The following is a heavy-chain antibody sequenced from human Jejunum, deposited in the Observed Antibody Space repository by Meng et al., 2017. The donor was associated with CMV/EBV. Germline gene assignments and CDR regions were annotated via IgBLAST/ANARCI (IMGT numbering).Heavy chain of an antibody. J-gene: IGHJ6*02. Sequence: YDMSWVRLAPGKGLEWVSSISGGGDDTYYAESVKGRFTISRDNSRNTLYVQMNSLRAEDTAVYYCAKDISFRRLLSGYYYGMDAWGQGTTVTVSS. CDR3: AKDISFRRLLSGYYYGMDA. CDR1: YD. CDR2: ISGGGDDT. D-gene: IGHD6-25*01. V-gene: IGHV3-23*01.